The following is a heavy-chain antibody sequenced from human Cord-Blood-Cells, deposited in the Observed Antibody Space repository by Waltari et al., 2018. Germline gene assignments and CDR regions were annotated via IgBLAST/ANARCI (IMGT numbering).Heavy chain of an antibody. CDR2: INHSGSN. J-gene: IGHJ5*02. D-gene: IGHD3-10*01. CDR3: ARGITMVRGVTASNWFDP. V-gene: IGHV4-34*01. CDR1: GGSFSGYY. Sequence: QVQLQQWGAGLLKPSETLSLTCAVYGGSFSGYYWSWIRQPPGKGLEWIGEINHSGSNNYTPSPKSRVTISVDTSKNQFSLKLSSVTAADTAVYYCARGITMVRGVTASNWFDPWGQGTLVTVSS.